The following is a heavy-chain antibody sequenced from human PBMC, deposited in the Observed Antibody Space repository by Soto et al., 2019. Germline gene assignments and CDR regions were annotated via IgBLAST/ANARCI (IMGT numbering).Heavy chain of an antibody. CDR1: GFTFSSYA. Sequence: PGGSLRLSCAASGFTFSSYAMSWVRQAPGKGLEWVSAISGSGGSTYYADSVKGRFTISRDNSKNTLYLQMNSLRAEDTAVYYCARDLNGVYGDYLDYWGQGTLVTVSS. CDR2: ISGSGGST. CDR3: ARDLNGVYGDYLDY. D-gene: IGHD4-17*01. V-gene: IGHV3-23*01. J-gene: IGHJ4*02.